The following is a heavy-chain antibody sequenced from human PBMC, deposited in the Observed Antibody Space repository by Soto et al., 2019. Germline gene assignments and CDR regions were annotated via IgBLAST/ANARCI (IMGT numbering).Heavy chain of an antibody. CDR1: GFTFSSYS. CDR3: AGTTSLQWYYMDV. Sequence: GGSLRLSCAASGFTFSSYSMNWVRQAPGKGLEWVSYISSSSSTIYYAVSVKSRITINPDTSKNQFSLHLNSVTPEDTAVYYCAGTTSLQWYYMDVWGKGTTVTVSS. J-gene: IGHJ6*03. D-gene: IGHD1-7*01. V-gene: IGHV3-48*01. CDR2: ISSSSSTI.